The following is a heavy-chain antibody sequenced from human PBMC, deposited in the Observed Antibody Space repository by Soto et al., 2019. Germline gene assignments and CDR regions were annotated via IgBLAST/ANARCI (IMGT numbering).Heavy chain of an antibody. V-gene: IGHV6-1*01. Sequence: PSQTLSLTCAISGDSVSSTSTAWSWIRQSPSRGLEWLGRTYYRSNWYTDYAVSVKSRITISPDTSKNQFSLQLNSVTPEDTAVYYCARDLLEAAAGNNWFDPWGQGTLVTVSS. D-gene: IGHD6-13*01. J-gene: IGHJ5*02. CDR3: ARDLLEAAAGNNWFDP. CDR2: TYYRSNWYT. CDR1: GDSVSSTSTA.